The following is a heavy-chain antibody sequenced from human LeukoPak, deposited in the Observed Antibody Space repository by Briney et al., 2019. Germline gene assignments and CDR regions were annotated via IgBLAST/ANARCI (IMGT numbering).Heavy chain of an antibody. CDR1: GGSISGDY. Sequence: SETLSLTCTVSGGSISGDYWSWIRQPPGEGPEWIGYIHSSGGTNYNPSLKGRVTMSVDMSKNQLSLKLISVTAADTAVYYCARGTVTTRYFDYWGQGTLVTVSS. CDR2: IHSSGGT. D-gene: IGHD4-11*01. J-gene: IGHJ4*02. CDR3: ARGTVTTRYFDY. V-gene: IGHV4-59*08.